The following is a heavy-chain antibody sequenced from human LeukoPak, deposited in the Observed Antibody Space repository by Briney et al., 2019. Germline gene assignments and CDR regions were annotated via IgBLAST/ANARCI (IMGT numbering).Heavy chain of an antibody. CDR2: IKEDGSEI. Sequence: GGSLRLSCAASAFTFSNYWMSWVRQAPGKGLEWVANIKEDGSEINYVDPVKGRFTISRDNAKNSLYLQMNSLRLDDTAVYYCARDRGYSTFDYWGQGTLVTVSS. V-gene: IGHV3-7*01. J-gene: IGHJ4*02. CDR3: ARDRGYSTFDY. D-gene: IGHD4-23*01. CDR1: AFTFSNYW.